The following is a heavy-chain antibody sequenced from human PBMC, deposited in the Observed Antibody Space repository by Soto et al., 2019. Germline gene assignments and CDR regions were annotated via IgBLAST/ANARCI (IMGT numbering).Heavy chain of an antibody. CDR1: GFSFRSYA. CDR2: ISDGGDTS. CDR3: ARGGGPQWLALLFFGS. V-gene: IGHV3-23*01. Sequence: DVQLLESGGGLEQPGGSLRLSCAVSGFSFRSYAMSWVRQAPGKGLEWVSVISDGGDTSYYADSVKGRFTIFRDNSKNTVHLQINTLRGENTAIYYCARGGGPQWLALLFFGSWGRGTLVTVSS. D-gene: IGHD6-19*01. J-gene: IGHJ5*02.